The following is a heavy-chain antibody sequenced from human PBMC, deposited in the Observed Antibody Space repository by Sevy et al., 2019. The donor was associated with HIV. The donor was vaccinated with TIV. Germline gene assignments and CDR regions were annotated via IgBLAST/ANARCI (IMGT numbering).Heavy chain of an antibody. V-gene: IGHV3-20*04. CDR3: ARVGTYYDSSHYAYYFDY. J-gene: IGHJ4*02. CDR2: INWNGDST. Sequence: GGSLRLSCAASGFNFDDYGMSWVRQAPGKGLEWVSGINWNGDSTSYADSVKGRFTISRDNAKNSLYLQMNSLRAEDTALYYCARVGTYYDSSHYAYYFDYWGQGTLVTVSP. CDR1: GFNFDDYG. D-gene: IGHD3-22*01.